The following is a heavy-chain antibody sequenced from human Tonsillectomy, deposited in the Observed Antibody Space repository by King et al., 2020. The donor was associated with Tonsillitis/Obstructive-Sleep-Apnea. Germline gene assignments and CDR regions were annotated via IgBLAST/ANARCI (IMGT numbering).Heavy chain of an antibody. J-gene: IGHJ4*02. CDR1: GFTFSSYG. Sequence: VQLVESGGGVVQPGRSLRLSCAASGFTFSSYGMHWVRQAPGKGLEWVAVIWYDGSNKYYADSVKGRFTISRDNSKNTLYLQMNSLRAEDTAVYYCARDLSLGDDCDFWGCYYLWGQGTLVTVSS. D-gene: IGHD3-3*01. CDR2: IWYDGSNK. CDR3: ARDLSLGDDCDFWGCYYL. V-gene: IGHV3-33*01.